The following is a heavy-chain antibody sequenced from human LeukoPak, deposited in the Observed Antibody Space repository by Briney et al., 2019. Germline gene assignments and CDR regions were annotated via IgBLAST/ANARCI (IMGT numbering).Heavy chain of an antibody. J-gene: IGHJ6*02. Sequence: SETLSLTCSVSGGFISSLSYYWGWVRQPPGKGLEWIGEINHSGSTNYNPSLKSRVTISVDTSKNQFSLKLSSVTAADTAVYYCARGRGRAAAAIYYGMDVWGQGTTVTVSS. CDR1: GGFISSLSYY. D-gene: IGHD6-13*01. CDR3: ARGRGRAAAAIYYGMDV. V-gene: IGHV4-39*07. CDR2: INHSGST.